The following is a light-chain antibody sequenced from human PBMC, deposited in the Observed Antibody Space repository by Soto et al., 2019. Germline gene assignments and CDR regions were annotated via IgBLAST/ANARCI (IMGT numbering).Light chain of an antibody. CDR3: QKYSSVPV. J-gene: IGKJ3*01. V-gene: IGKV1-27*01. Sequence: DIQMTQSPPSLSASVGDRVTITCRASQGIRNYVAWYQQIPGKAPKLLIYAASTLQSGVPSRFSGSGSGTDFTLTINVLQPEDVATYSCQKYSSVPVFGPGTKVEIK. CDR2: AAS. CDR1: QGIRNY.